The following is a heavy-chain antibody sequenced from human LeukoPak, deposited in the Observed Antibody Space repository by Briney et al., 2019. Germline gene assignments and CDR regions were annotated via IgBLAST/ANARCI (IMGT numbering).Heavy chain of an antibody. J-gene: IGHJ6*02. CDR1: GFTFSIYA. V-gene: IGHV3-23*01. Sequence: GGSLRLSCAASGFTFSIYALSWVRRAPGKGLEWVSVISGSGDSTNLADSVKGRFIVSRDNSKSTLYLQMNSLRAEDTAVYYCAKDRGYSYDPYYYYGMDVWGQGTTVTVSS. D-gene: IGHD5-18*01. CDR3: AKDRGYSYDPYYYYGMDV. CDR2: ISGSGDST.